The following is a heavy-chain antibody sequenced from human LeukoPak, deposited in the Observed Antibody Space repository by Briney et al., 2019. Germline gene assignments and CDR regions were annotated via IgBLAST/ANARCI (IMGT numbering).Heavy chain of an antibody. V-gene: IGHV3-49*04. CDR3: SRDRSPLHYDMEV. CDR1: GFTFGGYA. J-gene: IGHJ6*02. D-gene: IGHD3-10*01. Sequence: GGSLRLSCTASGFTFGGYAMSWVCQAPRKGLERVCFIRVKDYGGTTAYAASVRGRFTISRDDSKNSAYLQVSTLKTEDTAVYYCSRDRSPLHYDMEVWGQGTTVTVSS. CDR2: IRVKDYGGTT.